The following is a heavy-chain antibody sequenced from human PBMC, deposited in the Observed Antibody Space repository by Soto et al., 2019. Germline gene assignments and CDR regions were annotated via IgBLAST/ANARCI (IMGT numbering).Heavy chain of an antibody. D-gene: IGHD3-22*01. V-gene: IGHV4-30-4*01. J-gene: IGHJ4*02. Sequence: LSLTCTVSGGSISSGDYYWSWIGQPPVKGLEWIGYIYYSGSTYYNPSLKSRVTISVDTSKNQFSLKLSSVTAADTAVYYCARGATYYYDSSAHFFDYWGQGTLVTVSS. CDR3: ARGATYYYDSSAHFFDY. CDR2: IYYSGST. CDR1: GGSISSGDYY.